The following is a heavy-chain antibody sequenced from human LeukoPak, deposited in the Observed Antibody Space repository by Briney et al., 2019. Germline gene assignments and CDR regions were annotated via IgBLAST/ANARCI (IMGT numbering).Heavy chain of an antibody. Sequence: GRSLRLSCAASGFTFSSYSMNWVRQAPGKGLEWVSSISSSSSYIYYADSVKGRFTISRDNAKNSLYLQMNSLRAEDTAVYYCARGRIHYGSGRLHREGPVDYWGQGTLVTVSS. CDR2: ISSSSSYI. J-gene: IGHJ4*02. D-gene: IGHD3-10*01. V-gene: IGHV3-21*01. CDR3: ARGRIHYGSGRLHREGPVDY. CDR1: GFTFSSYS.